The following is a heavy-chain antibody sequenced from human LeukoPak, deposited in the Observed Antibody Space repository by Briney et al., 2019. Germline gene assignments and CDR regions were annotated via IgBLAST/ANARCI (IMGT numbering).Heavy chain of an antibody. V-gene: IGHV5-51*01. J-gene: IGHJ4*02. CDR2: IYPGDSER. CDR3: ARRELYCSGGSCYRVLDY. Sequence: GESLKISCKGSGYSFTTYWIGWVRQMPGKGLEWMGIIYPGDSERRYSPSFQGQVTISADKSISTAYLQWSSLKASDTAMYYCARRELYCSGGSCYRVLDYWGQGTLVTVSS. D-gene: IGHD2-15*01. CDR1: GYSFTTYW.